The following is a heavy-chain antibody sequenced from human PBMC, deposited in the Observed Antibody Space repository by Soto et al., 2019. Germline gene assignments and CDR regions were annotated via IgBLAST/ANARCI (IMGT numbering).Heavy chain of an antibody. CDR3: AKPIAAAGTRYYYGMDV. V-gene: IGHV3-30*18. Sequence: QVQLVESGGGVVQPGRSLRLSCAASGFTFSSYGMHWVRQAPGKGLEWVAVISYDGSNKYYADSVKGRLTISRDNSKNTLYLQMNSLRAEDTAVYYCAKPIAAAGTRYYYGMDVWGQGTTVTVSS. CDR2: ISYDGSNK. D-gene: IGHD6-13*01. J-gene: IGHJ6*02. CDR1: GFTFSSYG.